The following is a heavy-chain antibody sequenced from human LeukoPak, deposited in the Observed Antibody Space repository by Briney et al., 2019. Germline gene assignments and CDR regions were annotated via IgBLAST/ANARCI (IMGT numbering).Heavy chain of an antibody. CDR1: GFTFSSYA. CDR2: ISGSGGST. J-gene: IGHJ5*01. Sequence: GGSLRLSCVVSGFTFSSYAMSWVRQAPGKGLEWVSGISGSGGSTYYADSVKGRFTISRDNTKNTLYLQMNSPRAEDTAVYYCAKDRHAPGRYCSSTSCFPFDSWGQGTLVTVSS. V-gene: IGHV3-23*01. D-gene: IGHD2-2*01. CDR3: AKDRHAPGRYCSSTSCFPFDS.